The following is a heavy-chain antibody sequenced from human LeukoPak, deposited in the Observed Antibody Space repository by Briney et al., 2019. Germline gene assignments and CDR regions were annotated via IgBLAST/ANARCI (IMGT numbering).Heavy chain of an antibody. D-gene: IGHD6-6*01. Sequence: SETLSLTCTVSGGAISSYYWSWIRQPPGKGLEWIGYIYYSGSTNYNPSLKSRVTISVDTSKNQSFLKLGSVTAADTAVYYCARDGGRRVEYSSSSSYYYYMDVWGKGTTVTVSS. J-gene: IGHJ6*03. CDR3: ARDGGRRVEYSSSSSYYYYMDV. V-gene: IGHV4-59*01. CDR2: IYYSGST. CDR1: GGAISSYY.